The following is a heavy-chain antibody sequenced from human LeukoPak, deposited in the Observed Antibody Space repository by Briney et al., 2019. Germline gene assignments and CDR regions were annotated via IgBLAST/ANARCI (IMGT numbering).Heavy chain of an antibody. D-gene: IGHD3-10*01. J-gene: IGHJ5*02. CDR2: TYHSGST. CDR3: ARDSGTTGEVKFDP. V-gene: IGHV4-38-2*02. Sequence: SETLSLTCTVSGYSISSGYYWGWIRQPPGKGLEWIGSTYHSGSTYYNPSLKSRVIISVDTSRNQFSLKLTSVTAADTAVYYCARDSGTTGEVKFDPWGQGTLVTVSS. CDR1: GYSISSGYY.